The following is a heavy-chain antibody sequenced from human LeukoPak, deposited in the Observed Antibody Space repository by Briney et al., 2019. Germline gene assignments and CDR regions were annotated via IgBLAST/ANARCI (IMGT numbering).Heavy chain of an antibody. V-gene: IGHV4-39*07. D-gene: IGHD2-21*02. CDR2: IYYSGGA. J-gene: IGHJ4*02. Sequence: SETLSLTCTVSGDSLRKSTFYWVWIRQPPGKGLEWIGSIYYSGGADYNPSLQSRVTISVDTSKNEFSLKVRSVTAADTAVYFCARTHCEGDCFSAIRHWGQGTPVTVSS. CDR1: GDSLRKSTFY. CDR3: ARTHCEGDCFSAIRH.